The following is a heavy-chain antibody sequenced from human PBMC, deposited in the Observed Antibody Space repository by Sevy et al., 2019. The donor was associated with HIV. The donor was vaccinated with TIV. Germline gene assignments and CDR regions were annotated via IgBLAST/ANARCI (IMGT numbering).Heavy chain of an antibody. J-gene: IGHJ5*02. CDR2: ISYDGSNK. CDR3: ARDGSSSPGNP. V-gene: IGHV3-30*04. D-gene: IGHD6-6*01. Sequence: GESLKISCAASGFTFSSYAMHWVRQAPGKGLEWVAVISYDGSNKYHADSVKGRFTISRDNSKNTLYLQMNSLRAEDTAVYYCARDGSSSPGNPWGQGTLVTVSS. CDR1: GFTFSSYA.